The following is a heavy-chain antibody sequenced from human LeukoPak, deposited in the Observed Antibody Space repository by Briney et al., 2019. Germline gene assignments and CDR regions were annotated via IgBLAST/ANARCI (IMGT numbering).Heavy chain of an antibody. Sequence: GGSLRLSCAASGFTFSSYRMNWVRQAPGKGLEWVSSISSRSSYIYYADSLKGRFTISKDNAKNSLYLQMNSLRAEDTAVYYCARGRLDAGSFDYWGQGTLVTVSS. J-gene: IGHJ4*02. D-gene: IGHD3-10*01. CDR1: GFTFSSYR. CDR3: ARGRLDAGSFDY. CDR2: ISSRSSYI. V-gene: IGHV3-21*01.